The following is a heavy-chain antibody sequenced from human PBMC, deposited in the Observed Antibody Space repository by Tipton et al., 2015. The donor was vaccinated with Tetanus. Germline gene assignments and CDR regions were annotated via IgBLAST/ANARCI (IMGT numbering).Heavy chain of an antibody. CDR1: GGSVSSYY. CDR3: ARLTGARSFDV. J-gene: IGHJ3*01. V-gene: IGHV4-59*02. D-gene: IGHD1-20*01. CDR2: VSSSGNS. Sequence: TLSLTCTVSGGSVSSYYWTWFRQPPGKRLEWIGFVSSSGNSNYNPSLASRVALSIDTYENQISLRLNFVSVADTAVYYCARLTGARSFDVWGQGTAVTVSS.